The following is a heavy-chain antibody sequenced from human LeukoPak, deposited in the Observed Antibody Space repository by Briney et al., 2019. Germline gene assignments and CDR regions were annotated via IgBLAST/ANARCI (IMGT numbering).Heavy chain of an antibody. D-gene: IGHD6-13*01. CDR3: ASHSSSWSGYFDY. J-gene: IGHJ4*02. V-gene: IGHV3-7*01. CDR1: GFTFSSYW. Sequence: PGGSLRLSCAASGFTFSSYWMSWVRQAPGRGLEWVANIKQDGSEKHYVESVEGRFAVSRDNAKNSVYLQMNSLRAEDTAVYYCASHSSSWSGYFDYWGQGTLVTVSS. CDR2: IKQDGSEK.